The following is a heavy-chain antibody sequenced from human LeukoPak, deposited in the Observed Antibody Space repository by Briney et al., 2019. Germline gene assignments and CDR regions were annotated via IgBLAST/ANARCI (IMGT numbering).Heavy chain of an antibody. Sequence: GGSLRLSCAGSGFTFSRYAMSWVRQAPGKGLEWVSAISGSGGSTYYADSVKGRFTISRDNSKNTLYLQMNSLRAEDTAVYYCAKDALWFGELFYFDYWGQGTLVTVSS. D-gene: IGHD3-10*01. CDR3: AKDALWFGELFYFDY. CDR1: GFTFSRYA. J-gene: IGHJ4*02. CDR2: ISGSGGST. V-gene: IGHV3-23*01.